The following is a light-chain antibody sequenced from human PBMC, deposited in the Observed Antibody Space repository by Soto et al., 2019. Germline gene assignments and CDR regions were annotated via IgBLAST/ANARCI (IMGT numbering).Light chain of an antibody. CDR2: HAS. CDR3: QQYYGWPPT. Sequence: EIVMTQSPATLSVSPGERATLSCRASQSVSNNLAWYQQKPGQAPRLLIYHASTGATGIPARFSGSGSGREHTLTISTVQSEDVAAYYCQQYYGWPPTFGRGTKVEIK. J-gene: IGKJ4*01. V-gene: IGKV3-15*01. CDR1: QSVSNN.